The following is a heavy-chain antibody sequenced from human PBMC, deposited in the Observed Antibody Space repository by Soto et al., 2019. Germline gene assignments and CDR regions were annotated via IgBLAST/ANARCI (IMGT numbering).Heavy chain of an antibody. D-gene: IGHD3-10*01. J-gene: IGHJ5*02. V-gene: IGHV3-33*01. CDR2: IWYDGSNK. Sequence: QVQLVESGGGVVQPGRSLRLYCAASGFTFSSYGMHWVRQAPGKGLEWVAVIWYDGSNKYYADSVKGRFTISRDNSKNTLYLQMNSLRAEDTAVYYCARDRGATGWFDPLGQGTLVTVSS. CDR3: ARDRGATGWFDP. CDR1: GFTFSSYG.